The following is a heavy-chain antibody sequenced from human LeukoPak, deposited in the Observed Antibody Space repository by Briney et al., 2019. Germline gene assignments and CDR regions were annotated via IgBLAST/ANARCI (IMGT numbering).Heavy chain of an antibody. CDR1: GASIRSSDNY. Sequence: PSETLSLTCTVSGASIRSSDNYWGWIRQPPGKGLEWIASINYSGTTYYNSSLRSRVTISVDTSKNQFSLKLSSETAADTAVYYCAIRDGYNSDAFDIWGQGTMVTVSS. D-gene: IGHD5-24*01. V-gene: IGHV4-39*07. CDR2: INYSGTT. J-gene: IGHJ3*02. CDR3: AIRDGYNSDAFDI.